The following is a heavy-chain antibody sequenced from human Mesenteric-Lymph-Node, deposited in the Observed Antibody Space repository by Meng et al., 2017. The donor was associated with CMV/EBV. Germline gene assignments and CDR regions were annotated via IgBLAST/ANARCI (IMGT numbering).Heavy chain of an antibody. D-gene: IGHD2-2*02. CDR1: GFTFSSCE. J-gene: IGHJ3*02. Sequence: GGSLRLSCAASGFTFSSCEMKWVRQAPGKGLEWVSGINSDASSTKYADFVKGRFAISRDNAKNTLYLQMNSLRAEDTAVYYCARVRGGYCSSTSCYNAFDIWGQGTMVTVSS. CDR3: ARVRGGYCSSTSCYNAFDI. V-gene: IGHV3-74*01. CDR2: INSDASST.